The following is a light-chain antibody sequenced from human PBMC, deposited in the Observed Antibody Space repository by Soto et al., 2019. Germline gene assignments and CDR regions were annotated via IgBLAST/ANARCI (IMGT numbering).Light chain of an antibody. CDR3: QHYGRSPL. CDR2: GAS. V-gene: IGKV3-20*01. Sequence: EIVLTQSPATLSLSPGERATLSCRASQSVSSSYLAWYQQQPGQAPRLLIYGASSTATGIPDRFSGSGAGTVFTLTISRLAHDDVAFYYWQHYGRSPLFGPGTKVDIK. J-gene: IGKJ3*01. CDR1: QSVSSSY.